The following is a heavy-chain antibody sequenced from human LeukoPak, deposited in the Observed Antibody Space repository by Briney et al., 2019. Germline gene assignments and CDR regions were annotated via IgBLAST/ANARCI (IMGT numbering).Heavy chain of an antibody. J-gene: IGHJ4*02. CDR1: GFTFSAYA. CDR2: ISYDGSDK. CDR3: ARSPIREPKYYSDY. Sequence: GGSLRLSCAASGFTFSAYAMHWVRQAPGMGLEWVAVISYDGSDKSYADSVKGRFTISRDNSKNTLYLQMNSLRAEDTAVYSCARSPIREPKYYSDYWGQGTLVTVSS. V-gene: IGHV3-30-3*01. D-gene: IGHD1-26*01.